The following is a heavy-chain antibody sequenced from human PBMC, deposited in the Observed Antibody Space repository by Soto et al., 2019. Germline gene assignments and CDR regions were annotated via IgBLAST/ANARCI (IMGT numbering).Heavy chain of an antibody. CDR3: ARRIDCIDY. V-gene: IGHV4-31*03. Sequence: SETLSLTCTVSGGSISSGSYYWSWIRQHPGKGLEWIGYIYSTESTNYNPSLKSRLTISVDMSTSQFSLKLSSVTAADTAVYYCARRIDCIDYWGQGTLVTVSS. CDR1: GGSISSGSYY. CDR2: IYSTEST. J-gene: IGHJ4*02. D-gene: IGHD2-21*01.